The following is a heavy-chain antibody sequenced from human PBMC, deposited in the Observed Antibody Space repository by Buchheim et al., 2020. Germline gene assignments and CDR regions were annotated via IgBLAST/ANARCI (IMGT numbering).Heavy chain of an antibody. D-gene: IGHD3-22*01. CDR3: ARALAGYYYDSSGKRSV. V-gene: IGHV1-69*02. J-gene: IGHJ6*02. CDR1: GGTFSSYT. CDR2: IIPILGIA. Sequence: QVQLVQSGAEVKKPGSSVKVSCKASGGTFSSYTISWVRQAPGQGLEWMGRIIPILGIANYAQKFQGRVTITADKSTSTAYMELSSLRSEDTAVYYCARALAGYYYDSSGKRSVWGQGTT.